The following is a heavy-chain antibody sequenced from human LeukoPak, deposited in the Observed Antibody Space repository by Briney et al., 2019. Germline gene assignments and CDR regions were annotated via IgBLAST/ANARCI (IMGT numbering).Heavy chain of an antibody. CDR1: GFLFGTFA. V-gene: IGHV3-7*01. CDR2: INQGGDEK. J-gene: IGHJ5*02. CDR3: ARGKRGFDP. Sequence: TGESLRLSCAASGFLFGTFAMSWVRQPPGKGLQWVGNINQGGDEKYYADSMKGRFTISRDNAENSLYLQLNSLRVEDTAVYYCARGKRGFDPWGQGTLVTVSS.